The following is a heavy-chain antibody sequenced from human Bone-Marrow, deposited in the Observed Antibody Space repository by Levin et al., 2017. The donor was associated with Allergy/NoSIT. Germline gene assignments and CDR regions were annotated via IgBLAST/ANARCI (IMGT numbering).Heavy chain of an antibody. CDR2: ISGSGGST. J-gene: IGHJ4*02. V-gene: IGHV3-23*01. CDR3: AKSRDCSGGSCDHFDY. CDR1: GFTFSSYA. Sequence: GGSLRLSCAASGFTFSSYAMSWVRQAPGKGLEWVSAISGSGGSTYYADSVKGRFTISRDNSKNTLYLQMNSLRAEDTAVYYCAKSRDCSGGSCDHFDYWGQGTLVTVSS. D-gene: IGHD2-15*01.